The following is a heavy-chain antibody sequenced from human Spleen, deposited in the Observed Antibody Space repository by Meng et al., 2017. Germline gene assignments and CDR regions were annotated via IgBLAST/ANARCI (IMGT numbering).Heavy chain of an antibody. V-gene: IGHV1-18*01. CDR1: DYTFTGYG. J-gene: IGHJ4*02. Sequence: QVKPVLSGPEVKKPGASVKVSCKASDYTFTGYGVSWVRQAPGQGLEWMAWLGAHDGDTSHAPKFQGRVTVSADRPTATAYMELRSLRSDDTAVYYCARGTPGRSYSDYWGQGTLVTVSS. D-gene: IGHD3-10*01. CDR3: ARGTPGRSYSDY. CDR2: LGAHDGDT.